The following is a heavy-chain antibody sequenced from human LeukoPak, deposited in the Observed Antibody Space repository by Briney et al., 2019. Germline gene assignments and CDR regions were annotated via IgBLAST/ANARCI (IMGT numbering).Heavy chain of an antibody. V-gene: IGHV4-34*01. CDR3: ARRYRRTYYYGSGSSNWFDP. J-gene: IGHJ5*02. D-gene: IGHD3-10*01. CDR2: INHSGST. Sequence: TSETLSLTCAVYGGSFSGYYWSWIRQPPGKGLEWIGEINHSGSTNYNPSLKSRVTISVDTSKNQFSLKLSSVTAADTAVYYCARRYRRTYYYGSGSSNWFDPWGQGTLVTVSS. CDR1: GGSFSGYY.